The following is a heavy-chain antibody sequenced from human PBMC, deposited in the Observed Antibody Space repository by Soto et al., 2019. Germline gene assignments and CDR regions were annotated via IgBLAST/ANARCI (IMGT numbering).Heavy chain of an antibody. J-gene: IGHJ5*02. V-gene: IGHV1-69*01. CDR3: ARDPEQWLARGWFDP. D-gene: IGHD6-19*01. CDR1: GGTFSSYA. Sequence: QVQLVQSGAEVKKPGSSVKFSCKASGGTFSSYAISWVRQAPGQGLEWMGGIIPIFGTANYEQKFQGRVTITADESTSTAYMELSSLRSEDTAVYYCARDPEQWLARGWFDPWGQGTLVTVSS. CDR2: IIPIFGTA.